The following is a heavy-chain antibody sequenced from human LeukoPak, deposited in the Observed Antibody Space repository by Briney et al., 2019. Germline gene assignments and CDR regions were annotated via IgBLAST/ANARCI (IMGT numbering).Heavy chain of an antibody. Sequence: GGSVRLSCVLSTFTKAWMNWVRQAPGKGLEWVGRVKNRGDGMATDYAAPVKGRFIISRDDSKKTVYLQMDSLKTEDTAVYFCTTEYFGGFGYWGQGTLVTVSS. D-gene: IGHD3-16*01. CDR1: TFTKAW. V-gene: IGHV3-15*07. CDR3: TTEYFGGFGY. CDR2: VKNRGDGMAT. J-gene: IGHJ4*02.